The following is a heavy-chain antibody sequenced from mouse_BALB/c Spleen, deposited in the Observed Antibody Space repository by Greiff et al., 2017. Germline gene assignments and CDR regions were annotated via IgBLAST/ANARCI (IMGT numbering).Heavy chain of an antibody. CDR2: IWAGGST. D-gene: IGHD2-1*01. CDR3: ARGAPYGNYAMDY. CDR1: GFSLTSYG. Sequence: VKLMESGPGLVAPSQSLSITCTVSGFSLTSYGVHWVRQPPGKGLEWLGVIWAGGSTNYNSALMSRLSISKDNSKSQVFLKMNSLQTDDTAMYYCARGAPYGNYAMDYWGQGTSVTVSS. V-gene: IGHV2-9*02. J-gene: IGHJ4*01.